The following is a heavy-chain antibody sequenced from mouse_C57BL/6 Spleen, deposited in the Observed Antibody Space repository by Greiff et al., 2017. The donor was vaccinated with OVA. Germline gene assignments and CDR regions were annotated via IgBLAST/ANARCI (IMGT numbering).Heavy chain of an antibody. Sequence: EVKLQESGGGLVQPGGSLSLSCAASGFTFTDYYMSWVRQPPGKALEWLGFIRNKANGYTTEYSASVKGRFTISRDNSQSILYLQMNALRAEDSATYYCARYIYWSAMDYWGQGTSVTVSS. CDR1: GFTFTDYY. CDR2: IRNKANGYTT. J-gene: IGHJ4*01. D-gene: IGHD2-1*01. CDR3: ARYIYWSAMDY. V-gene: IGHV7-3*01.